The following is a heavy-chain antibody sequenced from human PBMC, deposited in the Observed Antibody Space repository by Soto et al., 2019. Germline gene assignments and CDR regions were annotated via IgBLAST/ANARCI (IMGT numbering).Heavy chain of an antibody. V-gene: IGHV3-23*01. D-gene: IGHD2-21*02. CDR2: VTNNGADT. CDR1: GFTFSSHA. CDR3: VKGTYCGGDCYCYFDY. J-gene: IGHJ4*02. Sequence: GGSLRLSCAASGFTFSSHAMSWVRQAPGMGLEWVSGVTNNGADTDYADSVKGRFTISRDNSKNTLYVQMNSLRAEDTAVYYCVKGTYCGGDCYCYFDYWGQGTLVTVSS.